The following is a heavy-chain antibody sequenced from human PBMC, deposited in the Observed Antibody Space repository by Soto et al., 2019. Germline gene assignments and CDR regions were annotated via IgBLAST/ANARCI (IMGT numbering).Heavy chain of an antibody. V-gene: IGHV4-4*02. J-gene: IGHJ4*02. CDR2: IYHSGST. CDR3: ARSAGMITFGGVIERYFDY. CDR1: GGSSRSSNW. Sequence: SETLSLTCAVSGGSSRSSNWWSWVRQPPGKGLEWIGEIYHSGSTNYNPSLKSRVTISVDTSKNQFSLKLSSVTAADTAVYYCARSAGMITFGGVIERYFDYWGQGTLVTVSS. D-gene: IGHD3-16*02.